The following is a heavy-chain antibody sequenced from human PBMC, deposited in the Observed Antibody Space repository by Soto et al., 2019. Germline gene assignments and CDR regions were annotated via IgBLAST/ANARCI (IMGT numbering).Heavy chain of an antibody. CDR3: ASSSGSSPPPFDY. CDR2: ISYDGSNK. J-gene: IGHJ4*02. V-gene: IGHV3-30-3*01. D-gene: IGHD1-26*01. Sequence: GGSLRLSCAASGFTFSSYAMHWVRQAPGKGLEWVAVISYDGSNKYYADSVKGQFTISRDNSKNTLYLQMNSLTAEDTAVYYCASSSGSSPPPFDYWGQGTLVTVSS. CDR1: GFTFSSYA.